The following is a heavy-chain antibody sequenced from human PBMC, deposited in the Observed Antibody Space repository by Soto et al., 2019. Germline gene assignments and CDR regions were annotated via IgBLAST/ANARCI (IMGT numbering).Heavy chain of an antibody. CDR1: GFTFSSYG. D-gene: IGHD5-12*01. CDR2: IWYDGSNK. CDR3: ARDQRWLQLGAVADAFDI. J-gene: IGHJ3*02. Sequence: QVQLVESGGGVVQPGRSLRLSCAASGFTFSSYGMHWVRQAPGKGLEWVAVIWYDGSNKYYADSVKGRFTISRDNSKNTLYLQMNSLRAEDTAVYYCARDQRWLQLGAVADAFDIWGQGTMVTVSS. V-gene: IGHV3-33*01.